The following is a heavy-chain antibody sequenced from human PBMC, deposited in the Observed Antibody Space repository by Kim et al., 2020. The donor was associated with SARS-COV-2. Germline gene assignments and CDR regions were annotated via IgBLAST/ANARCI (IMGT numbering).Heavy chain of an antibody. V-gene: IGHV4-59*08. CDR1: GGSISSYY. CDR2: IYYSGST. J-gene: IGHJ4*02. Sequence: SETLSLTCTVSGGSISSYYWSWIRQPTGKGLEWIGYIYYSGSTNYNPSLKSRVTISVDTSKNQFSLKLSSVTAADTAVYYCARRTYYYVDYWGQGTLVTVSS. D-gene: IGHD3-10*01. CDR3: ARRTYYYVDY.